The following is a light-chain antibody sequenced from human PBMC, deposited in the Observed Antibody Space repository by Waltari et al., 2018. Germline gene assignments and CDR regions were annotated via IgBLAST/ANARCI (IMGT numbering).Light chain of an antibody. CDR1: SSHVGGYNY. Sequence: HSALTQPASVSGSPGPSITIPCTGTSSHVGGYNYLSWYQQHPGKAPKLIIYDVSERPSGVSTRFSGSKSGNTASLTISGLQAEDEADYYCSSYRTTTTRLFGGGTKVTVL. J-gene: IGLJ2*01. CDR2: DVS. CDR3: SSYRTTTTRL. V-gene: IGLV2-14*03.